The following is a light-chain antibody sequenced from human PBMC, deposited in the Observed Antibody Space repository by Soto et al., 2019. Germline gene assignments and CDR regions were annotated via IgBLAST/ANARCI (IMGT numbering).Light chain of an antibody. Sequence: NFMLTQPHSVSESPGKTVTISCTRSSGSIASNYVQWYQQRPGSAPTTVIYEDNQRPSGVPDRFSGSIDSSSNSASLTISGLKTEDEADYYCQSSDSSIHAVFGGGTQLTVL. V-gene: IGLV6-57*04. CDR3: QSSDSSIHAV. CDR2: EDN. J-gene: IGLJ7*01. CDR1: SGSIASNY.